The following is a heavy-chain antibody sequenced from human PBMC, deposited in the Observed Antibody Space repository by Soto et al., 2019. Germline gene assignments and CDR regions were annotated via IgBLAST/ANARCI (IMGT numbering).Heavy chain of an antibody. J-gene: IGHJ6*02. CDR1: GFTFSAYS. CDR2: ISSSSTYI. V-gene: IGHV3-21*01. Sequence: GGSLRLSCAASGFTFSAYSMNWVRQAPGKGLEWVSSISSSSTYIYYADSVKGRFTISRDNSKNTLYLQMNSLRAEDTAVYYCARTRITMVRGVINPSDTQYYHYVMDVWGQGSTVIVSS. CDR3: ARTRITMVRGVINPSDTQYYHYVMDV. D-gene: IGHD3-10*01.